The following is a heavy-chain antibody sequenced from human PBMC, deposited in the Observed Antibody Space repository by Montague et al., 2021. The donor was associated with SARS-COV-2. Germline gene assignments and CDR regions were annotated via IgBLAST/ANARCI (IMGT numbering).Heavy chain of an antibody. D-gene: IGHD3-10*01. CDR3: ARDFAHRGG. V-gene: IGHV3-74*01. J-gene: IGHJ4*02. CDR1: GFIFKDYW. CDR2: INGVGSAT. Sequence: SLRLSCAASGFIFKDYWMHWVRQVPGTGLVWVSRINGVGSATTYADFVKGRFTISRDNAENTLYLQMDSLRAEDTAVYYCARDFAHRGGWGQGTLVTVSS.